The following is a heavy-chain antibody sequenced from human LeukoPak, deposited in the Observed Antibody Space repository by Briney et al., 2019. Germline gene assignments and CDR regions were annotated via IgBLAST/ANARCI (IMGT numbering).Heavy chain of an antibody. J-gene: IGHJ4*02. CDR3: AREWGNSVLPLDY. D-gene: IGHD3-16*01. CDR2: INGEGSIV. V-gene: IGHV3-74*01. Sequence: GGSLRLSCAASGFTFDDYAMHWVRQGPGIGLVWVSRINGEGSIVNYADSVKGRFTISRDNAKNTLDLQMNSLRVEDTAVYFCAREWGNSVLPLDYWGQGTLVTVSP. CDR1: GFTFDDYA.